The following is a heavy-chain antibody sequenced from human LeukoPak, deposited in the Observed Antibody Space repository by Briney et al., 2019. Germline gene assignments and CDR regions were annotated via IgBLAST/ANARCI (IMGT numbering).Heavy chain of an antibody. Sequence: GSLRLSCAASGFTFSSYEMNWVRQPPGKGLEWVGSIYYSGRICYAPSRKSRVTMSVDTSKNQFSLEQSAMTAAGAVVYYYARIGIWLGPPYWLHLWGQATLVTVSS. J-gene: IGHJ5*02. CDR2: IYYSGRI. CDR3: ARIGIWLGPPYWLHL. V-gene: IGHV4-59*04. D-gene: IGHD3-10*01. CDR1: GFTFSSYE.